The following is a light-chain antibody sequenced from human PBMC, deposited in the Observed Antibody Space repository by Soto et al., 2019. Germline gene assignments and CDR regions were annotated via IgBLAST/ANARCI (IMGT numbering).Light chain of an antibody. V-gene: IGKV1-5*01. CDR3: QQLNTLPFT. CDR2: EAS. Sequence: DIQMTQSPSTLFASVGDTVTITCRASQSISAWLAWYQQRPGKAPKLMIYEASTLQSGVPSRFSGSGSGTEFTLTISGLLPEDFATYHCQQLNTLPFTFGQGTRLEIK. J-gene: IGKJ5*01. CDR1: QSISAW.